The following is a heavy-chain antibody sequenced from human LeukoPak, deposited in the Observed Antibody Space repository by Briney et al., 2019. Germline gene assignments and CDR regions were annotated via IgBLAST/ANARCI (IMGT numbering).Heavy chain of an antibody. CDR3: ARDSSGWYHWFDP. D-gene: IGHD6-19*01. V-gene: IGHV3-48*03. CDR1: GFMFSSYE. J-gene: IGHJ5*02. Sequence: GGSLRLSCAASGFMFSSYEMNWVRQAPGKGLEWVSYISSSSTIYYADSVKGRFTISRDNAKNSLYLQMNSLRAEDTAVYYCARDSSGWYHWFDPWGQGTLVTVSS. CDR2: ISSSSTI.